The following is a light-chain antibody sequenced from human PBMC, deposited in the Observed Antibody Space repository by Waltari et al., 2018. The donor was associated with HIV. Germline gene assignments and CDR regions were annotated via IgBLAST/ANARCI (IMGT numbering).Light chain of an antibody. J-gene: IGLJ3*02. V-gene: IGLV1-47*01. CDR2: RNN. CDR3: AASDDSLSGWL. Sequence: QSELTQPPSVSGTPGQRVTISCSGSSSNIGSNSVYWYQQLPGTAPKLLISRNNQRPSGVPDRFSGSKSGTSASLAISGRRAEDEADYFCAASDDSLSGWLFGGGTKLTVL. CDR1: SSNIGSNS.